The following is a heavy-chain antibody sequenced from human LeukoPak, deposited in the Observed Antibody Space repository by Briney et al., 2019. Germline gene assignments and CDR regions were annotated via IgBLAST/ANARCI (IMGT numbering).Heavy chain of an antibody. Sequence: SQTLSLTCAISGDSVSSNSAASIWIRQSPSRGLEWLGGTYYRSKWYTEYAVSVKSRITINPDTSKNQFSPQLSSVNPEDTAVYYRARLGSGSNYWGQGTLVTVSS. V-gene: IGHV6-1*01. CDR1: GDSVSSNSAA. CDR3: ARLGSGSNY. D-gene: IGHD3-10*01. CDR2: TYYRSKWYT. J-gene: IGHJ4*02.